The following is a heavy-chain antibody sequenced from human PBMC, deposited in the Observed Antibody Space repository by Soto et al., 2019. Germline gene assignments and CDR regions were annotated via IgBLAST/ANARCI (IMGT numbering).Heavy chain of an antibody. Sequence: PGGSLRLSCAASGFTFSSYGMYWVRQAPGKGLEWVAGISNDGTKKYYADSVKGRFTISRDNPKNTVYLQMNSLRAEDTAVYNCAKGYSSGSFDYWGRVTLVTVSS. CDR1: GFTFSSYG. V-gene: IGHV3-30*18. D-gene: IGHD6-19*01. CDR3: AKGYSSGSFDY. CDR2: ISNDGTKK. J-gene: IGHJ4*02.